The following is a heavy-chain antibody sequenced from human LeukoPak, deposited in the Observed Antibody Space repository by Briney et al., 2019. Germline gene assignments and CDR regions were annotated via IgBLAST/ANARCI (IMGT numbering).Heavy chain of an antibody. Sequence: SETLSLTCTVSGGSISSGGYYWSWIRQHPGKGLEWIGYIYYSGSTYYNPSLKSRVTISVDTSKNQFSLKLSSVTAADTAVYYCARGHLLLWFGERPYQNWFDPWGQGTLVTVSS. CDR1: GGSISSGGYY. V-gene: IGHV4-31*03. CDR2: IYYSGST. CDR3: ARGHLLLWFGERPYQNWFDP. D-gene: IGHD3-10*01. J-gene: IGHJ5*02.